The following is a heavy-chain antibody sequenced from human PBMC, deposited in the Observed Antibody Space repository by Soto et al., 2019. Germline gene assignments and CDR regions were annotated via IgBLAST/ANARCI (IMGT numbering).Heavy chain of an antibody. Sequence: QVQLVQSGAEVKKPGASVKVSCKASGYTFTNYAFSWVRQAPGQGLEWMGWISAYNGNTNYPQKLQGRVTMTTDTSTSTANMELRSLRSDDTAVYYCARDLAAAGPFDCWGQGTRVTVSS. CDR1: GYTFTNYA. D-gene: IGHD6-13*01. V-gene: IGHV1-18*01. J-gene: IGHJ4*02. CDR3: ARDLAAAGPFDC. CDR2: ISAYNGNT.